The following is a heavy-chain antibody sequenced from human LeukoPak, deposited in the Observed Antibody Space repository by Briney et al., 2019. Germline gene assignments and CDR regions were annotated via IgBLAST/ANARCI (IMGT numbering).Heavy chain of an antibody. CDR2: IYHSGST. Sequence: ASETLSLTCAVSGGSVSSDNYSWSWIRQPPGKGLEWIGYIYHSGSTYYNPSLKSRITISVDRSKNQFSLSLTSVTAADTAVYYCARILGAWYFDLWGRGTLVTVSS. CDR1: GGSVSSDNYS. V-gene: IGHV4-30-2*01. CDR3: ARILGAWYFDL. J-gene: IGHJ2*01. D-gene: IGHD3-16*01.